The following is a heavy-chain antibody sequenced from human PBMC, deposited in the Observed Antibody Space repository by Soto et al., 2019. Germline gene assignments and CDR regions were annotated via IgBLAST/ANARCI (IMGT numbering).Heavy chain of an antibody. CDR1: GFTFSSYA. CDR3: ARGSRDILTGYYTLGPKFDY. V-gene: IGHV3-23*01. J-gene: IGHJ4*02. CDR2: ISGMGVST. D-gene: IGHD3-9*01. Sequence: PGGSRRLSVAASGFTFSSYAMSWVRQAAGKGLEWVSAISGMGVSTYYADPVTGRLTIPRNNSKNTRYLQMNSLRTEDTAVYYCARGSRDILTGYYTLGPKFDYWGPGTLVTVSS.